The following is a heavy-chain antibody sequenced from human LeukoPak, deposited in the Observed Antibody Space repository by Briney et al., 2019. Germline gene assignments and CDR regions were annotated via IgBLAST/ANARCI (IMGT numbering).Heavy chain of an antibody. CDR2: INPNSGGT. D-gene: IGHD6-13*01. V-gene: IGHV1-2*02. CDR3: AKGHDSSSAYFDY. CDR1: GYTFNDYY. Sequence: GASVKVSCKASGYTFNDYYIHWVRQAPGKGLEWMGWINPNSGGTKYAQKFQGRVTMTRDTSISTAYMELSRLRSDDTAVYYCAKGHDSSSAYFDYWGQGTLVTVSS. J-gene: IGHJ4*02.